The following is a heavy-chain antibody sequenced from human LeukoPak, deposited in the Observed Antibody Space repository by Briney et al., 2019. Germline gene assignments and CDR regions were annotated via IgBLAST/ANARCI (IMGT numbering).Heavy chain of an antibody. CDR2: IYPGDSDT. J-gene: IGHJ5*02. CDR1: GYSXTSYW. CDR3: ARFSRSWYNWFDP. V-gene: IGHV5-51*01. Sequence: XESLKISCKGXGYSXTSYWIGWVRQLPGKGLEWMGIIYPGDSDTRYSPSFQGQVTISADKSISTAYLQWSSLKASDTAMYYCARFSRSWYNWFDPWGQGTLVTVSS. D-gene: IGHD2-8*02.